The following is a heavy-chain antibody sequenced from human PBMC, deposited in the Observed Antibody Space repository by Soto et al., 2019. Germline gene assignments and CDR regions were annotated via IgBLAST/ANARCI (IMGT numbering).Heavy chain of an antibody. J-gene: IGHJ4*02. CDR2: IGPHNGKT. Sequence: QVHLVQSGPEVKEPGASVKVSCTASGSTFTSYGISWVRQAPGQGLEWMGWIGPHNGKTTYAQKIQARISMTTDTSTSTVYMELRSLRPDETVIYYCGRDRSTKDYWGQGTLVTVSS. CDR3: GRDRSTKDY. D-gene: IGHD2-2*01. CDR1: GSTFTSYG. V-gene: IGHV1-18*01.